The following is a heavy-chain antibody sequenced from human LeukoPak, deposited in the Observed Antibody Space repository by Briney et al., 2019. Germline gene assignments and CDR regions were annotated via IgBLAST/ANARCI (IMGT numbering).Heavy chain of an antibody. CDR2: IYSGGST. V-gene: IGHV3-53*01. J-gene: IGHJ4*02. D-gene: IGHD2-2*01. CDR3: ARGAPEGYCSSTSCPSDY. CDR1: GFTFSNYA. Sequence: PGASLRLSCAVSGFTFSNYAMSWVRQAPGKGLEWVSVIYSGGSTYYADSVKGRFTISRDNSKNTLYLQMNSLRAEDTAVYYCARGAPEGYCSSTSCPSDYWGQGTLVTVSS.